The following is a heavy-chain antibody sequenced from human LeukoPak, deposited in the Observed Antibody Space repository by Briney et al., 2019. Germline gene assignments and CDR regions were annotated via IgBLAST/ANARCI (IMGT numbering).Heavy chain of an antibody. Sequence: GGSLRLSCAASGFTFSNFWMNWVREAPGKGLEWVANINEDGNKKNYVDSVKGRFTISRDNAKNSLYLQMNSLRVEDTAVYYCARSNWFDPWGQGALVTVSS. V-gene: IGHV3-7*04. CDR2: INEDGNKK. J-gene: IGHJ5*02. CDR1: GFTFSNFW. CDR3: ARSNWFDP.